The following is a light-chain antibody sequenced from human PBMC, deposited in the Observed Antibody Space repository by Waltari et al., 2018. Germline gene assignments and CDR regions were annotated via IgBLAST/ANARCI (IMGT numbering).Light chain of an antibody. CDR2: AAA. CDR1: ENINKY. Sequence: DIQMTQSPSSLPASLGDRVTITCRTSENINKYLNWYQQKTRKAPKIRIYAAASLQSGVPSRFSGSGAGTEFSLTITGLQPEDFAVYYCQQSYDTPYTFGQGTNLEIK. V-gene: IGKV1-39*01. CDR3: QQSYDTPYT. J-gene: IGKJ2*01.